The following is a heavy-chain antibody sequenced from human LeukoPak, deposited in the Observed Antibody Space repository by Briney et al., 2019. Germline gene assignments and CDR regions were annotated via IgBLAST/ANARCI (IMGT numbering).Heavy chain of an antibody. CDR2: VYYNGGT. J-gene: IGHJ4*02. CDR3: ARDGYNFGYFDY. V-gene: IGHV4-59*11. Sequence: SETLSLTCTVSGGSISTHNWNWIRQTPGKGLEWIGYVYYNGGTRSNPSLRTRLTMSVDTSKTQFSLSLRSVTAADTAVYFCARDGYNFGYFDYWGQGILVTVSS. CDR1: GGSISTHN. D-gene: IGHD5-24*01.